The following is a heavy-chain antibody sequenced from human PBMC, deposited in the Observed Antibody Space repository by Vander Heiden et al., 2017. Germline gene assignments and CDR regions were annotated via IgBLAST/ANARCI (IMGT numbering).Heavy chain of an antibody. CDR1: GFPFSSYG. J-gene: IGHJ4*02. V-gene: IGHV3-33*01. CDR2: IWYDGSNK. Sequence: QVQLVESGGGVVQPGRSLRLSCAASGFPFSSYGMHWVRQAPGKGLEWVAVIWYDGSNKYYADSVKGRFTISRDNSKNTLYLQMNSLRAEDTAVYYCARENYDSSGYYPDWGQGTLVTVSS. D-gene: IGHD3-22*01. CDR3: ARENYDSSGYYPD.